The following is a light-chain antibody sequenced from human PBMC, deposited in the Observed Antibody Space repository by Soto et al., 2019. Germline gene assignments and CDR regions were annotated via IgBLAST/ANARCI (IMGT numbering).Light chain of an antibody. Sequence: EIVLTQSPGTLSLSPVERATLSCRASQSVSSNVAWYQQIPGQTPRLLIYGASTRATTIPVRFSGSGSGTEFTLTISSLQSEDFAVYYCHQYDDGPYTFGQGTKVDIK. CDR2: GAS. CDR3: HQYDDGPYT. CDR1: QSVSSN. J-gene: IGKJ2*01. V-gene: IGKV3-15*01.